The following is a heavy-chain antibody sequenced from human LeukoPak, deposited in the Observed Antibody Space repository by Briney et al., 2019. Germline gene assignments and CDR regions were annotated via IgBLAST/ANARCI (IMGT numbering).Heavy chain of an antibody. J-gene: IGHJ4*02. CDR2: ISTGGGST. D-gene: IGHD5-12*01. Sequence: GGSLRLSCAASGFTFSSYAMSWVRQAPGKGLEWGSAISTGGGSTHYSDSVKGRFTISRDNSKNTVYLQMNSLRAEDTAVYYCAKDRRGYSGNDLDYWGQGTLVTVSS. CDR1: GFTFSSYA. CDR3: AKDRRGYSGNDLDY. V-gene: IGHV3-23*01.